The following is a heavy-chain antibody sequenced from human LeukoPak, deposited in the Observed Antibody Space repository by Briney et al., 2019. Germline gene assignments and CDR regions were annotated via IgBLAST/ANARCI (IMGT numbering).Heavy chain of an antibody. CDR1: GGSISNYY. CDR2: IYYSGST. D-gene: IGHD4-11*01. V-gene: IGHV4-59*01. Sequence: SETLSLTCTVSGGSISNYYWNWIRQPPGQGLEWIGHIYYSGSTNYNPSLKSRVTISVDTSKNQFSLKLSSVTAADTAVYYCARMVESTVTIAFENWFDPWGQGTLVTVSS. CDR3: ARMVESTVTIAFENWFDP. J-gene: IGHJ5*02.